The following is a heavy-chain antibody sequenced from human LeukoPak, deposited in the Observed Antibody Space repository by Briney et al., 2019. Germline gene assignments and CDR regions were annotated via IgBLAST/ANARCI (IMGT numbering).Heavy chain of an antibody. CDR1: GFTFSSSA. CDR2: ISNNGGYT. D-gene: IGHD2-15*01. V-gene: IGHV3-23*01. CDR3: AKQLGYCSDGSCYFHY. Sequence: GGCLRLSCAASGFTFSSSAMSWVRQAPGKGLEWVSAISNNGGYTYYADSVQGRFTISRDNSKSTLCLQMNSLRAEDTAVYYCAKQLGYCSDGSCYFHYWGQGTLVTVSS. J-gene: IGHJ4*02.